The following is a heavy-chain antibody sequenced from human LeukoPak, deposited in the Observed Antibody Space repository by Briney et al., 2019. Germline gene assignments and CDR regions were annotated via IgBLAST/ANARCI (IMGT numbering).Heavy chain of an antibody. J-gene: IGHJ4*02. V-gene: IGHV3-21*01. D-gene: IGHD1-1*01. CDR1: GFTFSSYS. Sequence: GGSLRLSCAASGFTFSSYSMNWVRQAPGKGLEWVSSISSSSSYIYYADSVKGRFTISRDNAMNSLYLQMNSLRAEDTAVYYCARAQRTGPYLLWGQGTLVTVSS. CDR2: ISSSSSYI. CDR3: ARAQRTGPYLL.